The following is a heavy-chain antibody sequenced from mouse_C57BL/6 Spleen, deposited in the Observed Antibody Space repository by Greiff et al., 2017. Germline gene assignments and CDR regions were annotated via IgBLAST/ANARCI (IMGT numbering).Heavy chain of an antibody. CDR2: INYDGSST. Sequence: DVKLVESEGGLVQPGSSMKLSCTASGFTFSDYYMAWVRQVPEKGLEWVANINYDGSSTYYLDSLKSRFIISRDNAKNILYLQMSSLKSEDTATYYCAREALYGNSAWFAYWGQGTLVTVSA. J-gene: IGHJ3*01. D-gene: IGHD2-1*01. V-gene: IGHV5-16*01. CDR1: GFTFSDYY. CDR3: AREALYGNSAWFAY.